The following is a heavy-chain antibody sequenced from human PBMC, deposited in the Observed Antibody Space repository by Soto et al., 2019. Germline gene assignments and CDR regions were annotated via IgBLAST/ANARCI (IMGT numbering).Heavy chain of an antibody. J-gene: IGHJ1*01. CDR1: GGTFSSYA. D-gene: IGHD5-12*01. Sequence: GXSVKVSFNASGGTFSSYAISLVRHPPGQRLEWMGGIPTILVTETYAQKCQGRATITGGESTSQAYMELSSWSSEERALFYCARDLVEMAKILPAPGFQHWGQGTRVTVSS. V-gene: IGHV1-69*01. CDR3: ARDLVEMAKILPAPGFQH. CDR2: IPTILVTE.